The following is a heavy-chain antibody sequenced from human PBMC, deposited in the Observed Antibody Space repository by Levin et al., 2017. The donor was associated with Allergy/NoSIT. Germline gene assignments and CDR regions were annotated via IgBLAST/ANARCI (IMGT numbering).Heavy chain of an antibody. D-gene: IGHD1-26*01. J-gene: IGHJ4*02. Sequence: GGSLRLSCAASGFTFSNYLMNWVRQAPGKGLEWVSSISSSGNYIHYGDSVKGRFTISRDNAKNSLYLQMNSLRAEDTAIYYCATGGWGSPLYIWGQGTLVTVSS. CDR2: ISSSGNYI. V-gene: IGHV3-21*01. CDR3: ATGGWGSPLYI. CDR1: GFTFSNYL.